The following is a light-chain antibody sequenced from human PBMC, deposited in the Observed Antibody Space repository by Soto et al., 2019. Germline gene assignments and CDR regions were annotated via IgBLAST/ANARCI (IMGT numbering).Light chain of an antibody. CDR2: AAS. Sequence: DIQMTQSPSSLSASVGDRVTITCRASQSISSYLNWYQLKPGKAPKLLIYAASSLQSGVPSRFSGSGSGTDFTLTISSLQPEDFATYHRHQTYNTPYTFGQGTKVDIK. V-gene: IGKV1-39*01. CDR3: HQTYNTPYT. J-gene: IGKJ2*01. CDR1: QSISSY.